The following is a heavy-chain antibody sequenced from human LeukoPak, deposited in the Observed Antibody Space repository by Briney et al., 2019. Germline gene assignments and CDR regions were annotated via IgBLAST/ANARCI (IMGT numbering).Heavy chain of an antibody. V-gene: IGHV3-23*01. CDR2: VSGSGSHT. CDR3: AKEVLGGNYGDFAVDY. Sequence: GGSLRLSCAASGFTFTPYAMSWVRQAPGKGLEWVSSVSGSGSHTYYGDSVKGRFTISRDNSKNTLDLQMHSLRAEDTALYYCAKEVLGGNYGDFAVDYWGQGTLVTVSS. D-gene: IGHD4-17*01. J-gene: IGHJ4*02. CDR1: GFTFTPYA.